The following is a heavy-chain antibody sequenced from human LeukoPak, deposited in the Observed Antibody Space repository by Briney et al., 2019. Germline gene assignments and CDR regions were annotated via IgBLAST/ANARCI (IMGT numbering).Heavy chain of an antibody. V-gene: IGHV1-18*01. D-gene: IGHD2-21*02. J-gene: IGHJ3*02. CDR3: ARPASDSVPDAFDI. CDR2: ISAYNGNT. Sequence: ASVKVSCKASGYTFTSYGISWVRQAPGQGLEWMGWISAYNGNTNYAQKLQGRVTMTTDTSTSTAYMELRSLRSDDTAVYYCARPASDSVPDAFDIWGQGTMVTVSS. CDR1: GYTFTSYG.